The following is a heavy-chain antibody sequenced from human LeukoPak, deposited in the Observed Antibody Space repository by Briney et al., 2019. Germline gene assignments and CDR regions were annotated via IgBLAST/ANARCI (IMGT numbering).Heavy chain of an antibody. V-gene: IGHV4-39*01. D-gene: IGHD3-22*01. CDR2: IYYSGST. J-gene: IGHJ4*02. CDR3: ARHTYYYDSESDY. CDR1: GGSIRSNYY. Sequence: SETLSLTCTVSGGSIRSNYYWGWIRQPPGKGLEWIGSIYYSGSTYYNPSLKSRVTISVDTSKNQFSLKLSSVTAADTAVYYCARHTYYYDSESDYWGQGTLVTVSS.